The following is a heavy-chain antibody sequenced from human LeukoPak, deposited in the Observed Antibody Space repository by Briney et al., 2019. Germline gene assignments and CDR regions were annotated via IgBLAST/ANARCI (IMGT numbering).Heavy chain of an antibody. CDR1: GGPFSGYY. V-gene: IGHV4-34*01. D-gene: IGHD3-22*01. CDR3: ARARGDYYDSSGYYSAFDY. J-gene: IGHJ4*02. CDR2: INHSGSA. Sequence: PSETLSLTCAVYGGPFSGYYWSWIRQPPGKGLGWIGEINHSGSANYNPCLKSRVTISVDMSKNQFSLKLNSVTAADTAVYYCARARGDYYDSSGYYSAFDYWGQGTLVTVSS.